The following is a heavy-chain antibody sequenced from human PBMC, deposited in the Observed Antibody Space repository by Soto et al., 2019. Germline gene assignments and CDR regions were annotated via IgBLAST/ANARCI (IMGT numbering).Heavy chain of an antibody. CDR1: GFTFSSYG. CDR3: AKDRGCSSTSCYTGGLDY. J-gene: IGHJ4*02. Sequence: LRLSCAASGFTFSSYGMHWVRQAPGKGLEWVAVISYDGSNKYYADSVKGRFTISRDNSKNTLYLQMNSLRAEDTAVYYCAKDRGCSSTSCYTGGLDYWGQGTLVTVSS. D-gene: IGHD2-2*02. V-gene: IGHV3-30*18. CDR2: ISYDGSNK.